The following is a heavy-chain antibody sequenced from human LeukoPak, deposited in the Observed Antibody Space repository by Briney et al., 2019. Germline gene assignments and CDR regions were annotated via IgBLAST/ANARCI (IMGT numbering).Heavy chain of an antibody. J-gene: IGHJ4*02. Sequence: PSETLSLTCAVYGGSFSGYYWSWIRQPPGKGLEWIGEINHSESTNYNPSLKSRVTISVDKSKNQFSLKLSSVTAADTAVYYCARVGSSWYVSDYWGQGTLVTVSS. V-gene: IGHV4-34*01. CDR3: ARVGSSWYVSDY. CDR2: INHSEST. D-gene: IGHD6-13*01. CDR1: GGSFSGYY.